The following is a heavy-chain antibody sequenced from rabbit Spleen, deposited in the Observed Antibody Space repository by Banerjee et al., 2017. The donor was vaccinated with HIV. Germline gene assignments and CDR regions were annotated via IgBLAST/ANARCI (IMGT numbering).Heavy chain of an antibody. CDR1: GFSFSGSDY. Sequence: ESGGGLVQPGASLTLTCTASGFSFSGSDYMCWVRQAPGKGLEWISCIAGSSSGFTYSATWAKGRFTISKTSSTTVTLQMTSLTAADTATYFCARDLAGVIGWNFYLWGQGTLVTVS. D-gene: IGHD4-1*01. V-gene: IGHV1S40*01. CDR3: ARDLAGVIGWNFYL. CDR2: IAGSSSGFT. J-gene: IGHJ3*01.